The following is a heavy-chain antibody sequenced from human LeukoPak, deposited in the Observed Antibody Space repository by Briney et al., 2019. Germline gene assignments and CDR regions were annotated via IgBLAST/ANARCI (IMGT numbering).Heavy chain of an antibody. V-gene: IGHV4-39*01. CDR2: IYYSGST. CDR3: ARQVVAVAGTGYFDY. Sequence: PSETLSLTCTVSGGSISSSSYYWGCIRQPPGKGLEWIGSIYYSGSTYYNASLKSRGTISVDTSKNQFSLKLNSVTAADPAVYFCARQVVAVAGTGYFDYWGQGTLVTVSS. J-gene: IGHJ4*02. CDR1: GGSISSSSYY. D-gene: IGHD6-19*01.